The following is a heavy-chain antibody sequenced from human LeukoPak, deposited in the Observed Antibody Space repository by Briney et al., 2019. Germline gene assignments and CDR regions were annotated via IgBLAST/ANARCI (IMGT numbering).Heavy chain of an antibody. Sequence: GASVKVSCKASGYTFTGYYMHWVRQVPGQGLEWMGGIIPIFGTANYAQKFQGRVTITADESTSTAYMELSSLRSEDTAVYYCARIDSSGYYSYFDYWGQGTLVTVSS. D-gene: IGHD3-22*01. CDR2: IIPIFGTA. V-gene: IGHV1-69*13. CDR3: ARIDSSGYYSYFDY. J-gene: IGHJ4*02. CDR1: GYTFTGYY.